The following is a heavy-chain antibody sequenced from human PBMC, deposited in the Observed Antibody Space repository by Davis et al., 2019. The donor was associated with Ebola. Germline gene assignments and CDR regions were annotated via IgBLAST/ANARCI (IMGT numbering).Heavy chain of an antibody. Sequence: PGGSLRLSCAASGFTFSLTDMNWFRQAPGRGLEWVSNINGGAWSTSYADSVKGRFTMFRDNSRNKVFLQMNSLRLEDTAVYYCAKIGVRQSADFWGQGTLVTVSS. D-gene: IGHD3-10*01. V-gene: IGHV3-23*01. J-gene: IGHJ4*02. CDR3: AKIGVRQSADF. CDR2: INGGAWST. CDR1: GFTFSLTD.